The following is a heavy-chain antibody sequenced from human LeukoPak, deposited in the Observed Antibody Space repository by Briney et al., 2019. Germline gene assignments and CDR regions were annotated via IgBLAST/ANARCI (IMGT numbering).Heavy chain of an antibody. Sequence: SETLSLTCAVYGGSFSGYYWSWIRQPPGKGLEWIGEINHSGSTNYNPSLKSRVTISVDTPKNQFSLKLSSVTAADTAVYYCARGRGYSYGYLAIWGQGTMVTVSS. CDR2: INHSGST. J-gene: IGHJ3*02. D-gene: IGHD5-18*01. V-gene: IGHV4-34*01. CDR3: ARGRGYSYGYLAI. CDR1: GGSFSGYY.